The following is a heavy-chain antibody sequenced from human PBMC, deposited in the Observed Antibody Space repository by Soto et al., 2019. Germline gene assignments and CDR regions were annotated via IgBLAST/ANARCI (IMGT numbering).Heavy chain of an antibody. V-gene: IGHV1-69*13. D-gene: IGHD6-13*01. Sequence: SVKVSCKASGGTFSSYAISWVRQAPGQGLEWMGGIIPIFGTANYAQKFQGRVTITADESTSTAYMELSSLRSEDTAVYYCARDAYTGGYSSSWHWFDPWGQGTLVTVSS. CDR2: IIPIFGTA. J-gene: IGHJ5*02. CDR1: GGTFSSYA. CDR3: ARDAYTGGYSSSWHWFDP.